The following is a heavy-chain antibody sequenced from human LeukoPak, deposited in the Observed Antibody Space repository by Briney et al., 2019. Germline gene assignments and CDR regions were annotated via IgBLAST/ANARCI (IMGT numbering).Heavy chain of an antibody. Sequence: GGTLRLSCAASGFTFYTYGMHWVRQAPGKGLEYVSGIGPDGGTTYYASSVKGRFTISRDNAKNSLYLQMNSLRAEDTAVYYCVSDTVGSLWGQGTLVTVSS. CDR3: VSDTVGSL. D-gene: IGHD2-2*02. V-gene: IGHV3-64*01. CDR2: IGPDGGTT. J-gene: IGHJ4*02. CDR1: GFTFYTYG.